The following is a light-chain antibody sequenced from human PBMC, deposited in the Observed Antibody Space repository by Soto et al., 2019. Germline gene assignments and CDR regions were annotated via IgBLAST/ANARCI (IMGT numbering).Light chain of an antibody. V-gene: IGLV2-14*01. J-gene: IGLJ1*01. CDR1: SSDVGGYNY. CDR2: EVS. CDR3: SSYTSSSSNYV. Sequence: QSVLTQPASVSGSPGQSITISCTGTSSDVGGYNYVSWYQQHPGKAPKLMIHEVSNRPSGVSNRFSGSKSGNTASLTISGLQAEDEADYYCSSYTSSSSNYVLGNGTKVTVL.